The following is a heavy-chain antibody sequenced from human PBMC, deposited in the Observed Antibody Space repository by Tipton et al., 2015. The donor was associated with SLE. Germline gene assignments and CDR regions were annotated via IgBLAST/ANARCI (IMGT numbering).Heavy chain of an antibody. D-gene: IGHD1-7*01. CDR3: ARDISWNSPDY. Sequence: SLRLSCAASGFTFSTYWMHWVRQAPEKGLVWVSRINGDGSTTDYADSVKGRFTISRDNAKNTLYLQMNSLRVDDTAVYYCARDISWNSPDYWGQGALVSVSS. V-gene: IGHV3-74*01. J-gene: IGHJ4*02. CDR1: GFTFSTYW. CDR2: INGDGSTT.